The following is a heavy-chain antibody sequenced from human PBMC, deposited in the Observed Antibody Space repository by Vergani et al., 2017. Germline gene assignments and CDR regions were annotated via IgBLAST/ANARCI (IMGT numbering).Heavy chain of an antibody. V-gene: IGHV3-21*06. J-gene: IGHJ6*02. CDR1: GFTFSDFS. CDR3: ARDCTSGGCPDNYGMDV. D-gene: IGHD2-8*01. Sequence: VQLVESGGGLVKPGGSLRLSCAASGFTFSDFSMSWVRQAPGKRLEWVAFIGSSGPYINYADSVKGRFIISRDNTNNSLVLQLRSLRAEDAAVYYCARDCTSGGCPDNYGMDVWGQGATVTVSS. CDR2: IGSSGPYI.